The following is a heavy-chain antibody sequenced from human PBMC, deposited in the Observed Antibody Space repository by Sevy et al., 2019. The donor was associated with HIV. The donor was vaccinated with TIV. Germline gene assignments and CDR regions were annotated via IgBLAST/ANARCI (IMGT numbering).Heavy chain of an antibody. CDR1: EFTFSSYS. D-gene: IGHD6-19*01. Sequence: GGSLRLSCAASEFTFSSYSMNWVRQAPGKGLEWVSSISSSSSYIYYADSVKGRFTISRDNAKNSLYLQMNSLRAEDTAVYYCARAQYSSGWYGRSAFDIWGQGTMVTVSS. J-gene: IGHJ3*02. CDR3: ARAQYSSGWYGRSAFDI. V-gene: IGHV3-21*01. CDR2: ISSSSSYI.